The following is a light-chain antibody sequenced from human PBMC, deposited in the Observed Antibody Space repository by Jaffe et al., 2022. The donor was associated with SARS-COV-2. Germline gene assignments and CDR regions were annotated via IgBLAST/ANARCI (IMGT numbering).Light chain of an antibody. V-gene: IGLV2-18*02. CDR1: SGDVGTYNR. CDR3: SSYTNTISFVI. CDR2: EVS. J-gene: IGLJ2*01. Sequence: QSALTQPPSVSGSPGQSVTISCTGTSGDVGTYNRVSWYQQPPGAAPKLVIYEVSNRPSGVPDRFSGSKSGNTASLTISGLQAEDEGDYYCSSYTNTISFVIFGGGTKLTVL.